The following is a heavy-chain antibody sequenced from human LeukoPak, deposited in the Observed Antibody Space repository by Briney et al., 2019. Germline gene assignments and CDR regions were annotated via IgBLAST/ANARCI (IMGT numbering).Heavy chain of an antibody. CDR2: ISGSGDRT. J-gene: IGHJ4*02. CDR1: GFTFSSYS. Sequence: GGSLRLSCAASGFTFSSYSMSWVRQAPGKGLEWVSGISGSGDRTYYADAVKGRFTISRDNSKNTVYLQMDSLRAEDKAVYYCATSGEHGWGTLGGREPRVTVPS. V-gene: IGHV3-23*01. D-gene: IGHD3-10*01. CDR3: ATSGEHGWGTL.